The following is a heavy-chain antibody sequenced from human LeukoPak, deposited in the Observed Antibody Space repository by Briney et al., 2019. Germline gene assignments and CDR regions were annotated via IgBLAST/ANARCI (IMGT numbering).Heavy chain of an antibody. J-gene: IGHJ4*02. Sequence: GGSLRLSCAASGFALSGYWMSWVRQAPGKGLEWVANIKYDGSEQHYVDSVRGRFAISKDNSERSLYLQMNSLRAEDTAVYYCASEAVEGIVVALDSWGQGTLVAVSS. CDR3: ASEAVEGIVVALDS. CDR2: IKYDGSEQ. D-gene: IGHD2-21*01. V-gene: IGHV3-7*03. CDR1: GFALSGYW.